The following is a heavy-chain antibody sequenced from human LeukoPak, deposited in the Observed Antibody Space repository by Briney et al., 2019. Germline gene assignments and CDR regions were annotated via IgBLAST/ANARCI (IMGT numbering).Heavy chain of an antibody. CDR3: ARGRREYSSSWYQGKDGMDV. CDR1: GYTFTGYY. D-gene: IGHD6-13*01. CDR2: IIPIFGTA. V-gene: IGHV1-69*13. Sequence: SVKVSCKASGYTFTGYYMHWVRQAPGQGLEWMGGIIPIFGTANYAQKFQGRVTITADESTSTAYMGLSSLRSEDTAVYYCARGRREYSSSWYQGKDGMDVWGQGTTVTVSS. J-gene: IGHJ6*02.